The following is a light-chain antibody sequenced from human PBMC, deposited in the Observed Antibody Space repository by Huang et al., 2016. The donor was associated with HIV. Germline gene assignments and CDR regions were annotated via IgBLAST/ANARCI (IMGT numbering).Light chain of an antibody. CDR1: QSVSSY. J-gene: IGKJ2*01. V-gene: IGKV3-11*01. Sequence: EIVLTQSPATLSLSPGERATLPFGASQSVSSYLAWYQQKPGQAHRLLLYDAATRVPGIPARSSGSGSGTDFTLTISSLEPKDVAVYYCQQRSNWPPTYTFGQGTKLEI. CDR3: QQRSNWPPTYT. CDR2: DAA.